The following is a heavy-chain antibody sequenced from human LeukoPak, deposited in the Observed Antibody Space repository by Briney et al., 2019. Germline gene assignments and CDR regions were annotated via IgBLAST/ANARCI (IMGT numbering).Heavy chain of an antibody. CDR1: GGSISSSSYY. CDR3: ARVLTWHDAFDI. CDR2: IYYSGST. Sequence: SETLSLTCAVSGGSISSSSYYWGWIRQPQGKGLEWIGNIYYSGSTLYIPSLKSRVTISVDTSKNQFSLKMSSVTAADTAVYFCARVLTWHDAFDIWGQGTMVTVSS. J-gene: IGHJ3*02. D-gene: IGHD2/OR15-2a*01. V-gene: IGHV4-39*07.